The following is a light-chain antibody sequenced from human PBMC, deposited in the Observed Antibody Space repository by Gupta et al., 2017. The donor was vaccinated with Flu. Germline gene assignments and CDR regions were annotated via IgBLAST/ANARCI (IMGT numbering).Light chain of an antibody. CDR2: GAS. CDR3: QQDQSSPKT. J-gene: IGKJ1*01. CDR1: QSVSSTF. V-gene: IGKV3-20*01. Sequence: EIVLTQSPGTLSMSPGDGVTLSCRASQSVSSTFLAWYQQKPGQAPKLLIYGASTRATGIPDRFSGGASATYFTLTISMLDPEDFAVYYCQQDQSSPKTFGQGTRLEI.